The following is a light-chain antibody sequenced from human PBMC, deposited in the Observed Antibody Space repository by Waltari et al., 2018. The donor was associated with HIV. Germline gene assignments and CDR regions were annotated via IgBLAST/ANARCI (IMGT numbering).Light chain of an antibody. J-gene: IGLJ2*01. CDR1: NIGNKK. CDR2: YDR. V-gene: IGLV3-21*04. CDR3: QVWDSDSDHVV. Sequence: SYVLTPPPSVSVAPGKTATITCGGNNIGNKKVNWYQQKPGQAPVVVIFYDRDRPSGIPERFSGSSSANMATLTISRVEAGDEADYYCQVWDSDSDHVVFGVGTKLTVL.